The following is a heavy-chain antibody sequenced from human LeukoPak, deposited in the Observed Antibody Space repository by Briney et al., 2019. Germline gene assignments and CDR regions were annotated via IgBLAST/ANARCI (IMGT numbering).Heavy chain of an antibody. J-gene: IGHJ4*02. CDR2: IYWDDDK. D-gene: IGHD1-1*01. Sequence: SGPTLVNPTQTLTLTCTFSGFSLSTSGVGVGWIRQPPGKALEWLALIYWDDDKRYSPSRKSRLTITKDTSKNQVVLTMTKMDPVDTATYYCARRLYINNWNDWSNHYFDYWGQGTLVTVSS. CDR1: GFSLSTSGVG. CDR3: ARRLYINNWNDWSNHYFDY. V-gene: IGHV2-5*02.